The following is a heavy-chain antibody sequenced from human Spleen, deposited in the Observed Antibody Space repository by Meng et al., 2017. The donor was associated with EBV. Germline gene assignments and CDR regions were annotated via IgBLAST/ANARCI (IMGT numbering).Heavy chain of an antibody. Sequence: LLRSGDEGRNTGSVCEVLVMDSGGTCSSSAFSWVRQAPGQALEGMGGIVPFSETTNYAQKFKGRVTITADKVTNRVYVDMSSLGYDDTAVYDCAREGGHGGNSEVFDYWGQGTLVTVSS. D-gene: IGHD4-23*01. J-gene: IGHJ4*02. CDR2: IVPFSETT. CDR3: AREGGHGGNSEVFDY. V-gene: IGHV1-69*06. CDR1: GGTCSSSA.